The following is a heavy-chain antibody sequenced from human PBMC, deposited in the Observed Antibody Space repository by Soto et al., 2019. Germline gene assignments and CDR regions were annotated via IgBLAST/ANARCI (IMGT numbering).Heavy chain of an antibody. Sequence: PSETLSLTCTVSGGSISSSSYYWGWIRQPPGKGLEWIGSIYYSGSTYYNPSLKSRVTISVDTSKNQFSLKLSSVTAADTAVYYCARGSSLLLWFGESFDIWGQGTMVTVS. CDR2: IYYSGST. CDR1: GGSISSSSYY. V-gene: IGHV4-39*01. D-gene: IGHD3-10*01. CDR3: ARGSSLLLWFGESFDI. J-gene: IGHJ3*02.